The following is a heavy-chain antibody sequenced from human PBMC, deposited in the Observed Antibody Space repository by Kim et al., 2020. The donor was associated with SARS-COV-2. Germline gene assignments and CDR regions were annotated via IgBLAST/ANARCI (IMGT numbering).Heavy chain of an antibody. V-gene: IGHV1-69*13. Sequence: SVKVSCKASGGTFSSYAISWVRQAPGQGLEWMGGIIPIFGTANYAQKFQGRVTITADESTSTAYMELSSLRSEDTAVYYCARYRPTYYDFWSGPPRSWFDPWGQGTLVTVSS. CDR2: IIPIFGTA. CDR1: GGTFSSYA. CDR3: ARYRPTYYDFWSGPPRSWFDP. D-gene: IGHD3-3*01. J-gene: IGHJ5*02.